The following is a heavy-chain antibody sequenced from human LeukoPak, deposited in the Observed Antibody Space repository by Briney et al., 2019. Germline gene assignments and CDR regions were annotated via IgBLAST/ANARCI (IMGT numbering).Heavy chain of an antibody. D-gene: IGHD6-19*01. Sequence: SETLSLICSVSGGSISGYYWSWIRQPPGKGLEWIGEINHSGSTNYNPSLKSRVTISVDTSKNQFSLKLSSVTAADTAVYYCARGSAFSSGWSRGYYFDYWGQGTLVTVSS. J-gene: IGHJ4*02. CDR2: INHSGST. V-gene: IGHV4-34*01. CDR1: GGSISGYY. CDR3: ARGSAFSSGWSRGYYFDY.